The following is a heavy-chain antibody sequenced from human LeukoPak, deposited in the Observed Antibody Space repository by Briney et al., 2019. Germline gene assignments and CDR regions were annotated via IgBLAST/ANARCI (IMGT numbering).Heavy chain of an antibody. CDR1: GGSISSSNW. Sequence: SETLSLTCAVSGGSISSSNWWSWIRQPPGKGLEWIGEIYHSGSTNYNPSLKSRVTISVDKSKTQFSLKLSSVTAADTAVYYCAKAPPYYYDSSWDDYWRQGTLVTVSS. J-gene: IGHJ4*02. CDR2: IYHSGST. D-gene: IGHD3-22*01. CDR3: AKAPPYYYDSSWDDY. V-gene: IGHV4-4*02.